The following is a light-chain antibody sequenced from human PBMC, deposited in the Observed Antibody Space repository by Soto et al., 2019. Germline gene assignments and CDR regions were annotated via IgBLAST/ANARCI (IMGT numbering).Light chain of an antibody. Sequence: DIQLNQSPSSLSASGGDRISITCRRSQDVCYYLNWYEERPGKAPKCLIYAVSELERGVLPRCSASGSGTAFTLTISRLEPEDFATYYCQRSGSPWTFGPGTKVDMK. CDR2: AVS. CDR3: QRSGSPWT. J-gene: IGKJ1*01. CDR1: QDVCYY. V-gene: IGKV1-39*01.